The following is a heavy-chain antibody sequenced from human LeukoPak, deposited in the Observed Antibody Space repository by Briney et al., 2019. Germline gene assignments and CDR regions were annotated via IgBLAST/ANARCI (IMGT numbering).Heavy chain of an antibody. J-gene: IGHJ5*02. CDR3: ARRGRAYGSGSYGLGPPPRRWYNWFDP. CDR2: IYYSGST. D-gene: IGHD3-10*01. CDR1: GGSISSSSYY. V-gene: IGHV4-39*07. Sequence: SETLSLTCTVSGGSISSSSYYWGWIRQPPGKGLEWIGSIYYSGSTYYNPSLKSRVTISVDTSKNQFSLKLSPVTAADTAVYYCARRGRAYGSGSYGLGPPPRRWYNWFDPWGQGTLVTVSS.